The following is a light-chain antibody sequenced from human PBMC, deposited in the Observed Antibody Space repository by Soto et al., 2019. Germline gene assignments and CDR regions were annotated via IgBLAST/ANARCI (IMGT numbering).Light chain of an antibody. CDR2: RTS. V-gene: IGKV3-15*01. Sequence: EIVMTQSPATLSVSPVERATLSCRASQSISSNLAWYQQKPGQAPRLLMFRTSSRATGFPARFSGSGSGTEFNLTISSLQSEDFGVYYCQQRNVWPPVTFGQGTRLEIK. CDR3: QQRNVWPPVT. CDR1: QSISSN. J-gene: IGKJ5*01.